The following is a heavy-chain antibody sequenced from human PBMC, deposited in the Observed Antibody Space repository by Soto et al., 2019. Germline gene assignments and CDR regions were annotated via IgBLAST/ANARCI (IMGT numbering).Heavy chain of an antibody. Sequence: GESLKISCKGSGYSFTSYWIGWVRQMPGKGLEWMGIIYPGDSDTRYSPSFQGQVTISADKSISTAYLQWSSLKASDTAMYYCARTPSRAGVPHYYYHGIDVWVQGTTVTVSS. D-gene: IGHD2-8*01. J-gene: IGHJ6*02. CDR1: GYSFTSYW. CDR2: IYPGDSDT. V-gene: IGHV5-51*01. CDR3: ARTPSRAGVPHYYYHGIDV.